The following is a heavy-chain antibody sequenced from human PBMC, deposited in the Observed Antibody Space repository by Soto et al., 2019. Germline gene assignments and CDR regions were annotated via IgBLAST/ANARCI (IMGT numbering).Heavy chain of an antibody. CDR1: GLTFSRYA. CDR3: AKDPYTVVVVPAAKGMDV. CDR2: ISGSGGTR. D-gene: IGHD2-2*01. J-gene: IGHJ6*02. V-gene: IGHV3-23*01. Sequence: GGPLRLSCAASGLTFSRYAMNLVRQAPRKALEWVSVISGSGGTRYYADSVKGRFTISRDNSKGILYLQMNSLRADDTAVYYCAKDPYTVVVVPAAKGMDVWGQATTVTVSS.